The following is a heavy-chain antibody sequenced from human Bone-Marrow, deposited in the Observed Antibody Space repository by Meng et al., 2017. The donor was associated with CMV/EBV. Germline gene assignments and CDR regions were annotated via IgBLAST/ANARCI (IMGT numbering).Heavy chain of an antibody. V-gene: IGHV3-21*01. CDR3: ARRQIVGATTFDY. CDR2: ISSSSSYI. D-gene: IGHD1-26*01. Sequence: GESLKISCAASGFTFSSYSMNWVRQAPGKGLEWVSSISSSSSYIYYADSVKGRFTISRDNAKNSLYLQMNSLRAEDTAVYYWARRQIVGATTFDYWGQGTLVTVSS. CDR1: GFTFSSYS. J-gene: IGHJ4*02.